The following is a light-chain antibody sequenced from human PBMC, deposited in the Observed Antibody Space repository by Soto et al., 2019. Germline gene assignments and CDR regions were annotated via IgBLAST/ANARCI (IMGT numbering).Light chain of an antibody. CDR1: SGSVSTTYY. J-gene: IGLJ2*01. CDR2: STN. CDR3: MLYMGGGMVV. V-gene: IGLV8-61*01. Sequence: QTVVTQEPSFSVSPGGTVTLTCGLTSGSVSTTYYPSWYQQTPGQAPRTLIYSTNIRSSGVPDRFSGSILDNKAALTITGAQADDESDYHCMLYMGGGMVVFGGGTKLTVL.